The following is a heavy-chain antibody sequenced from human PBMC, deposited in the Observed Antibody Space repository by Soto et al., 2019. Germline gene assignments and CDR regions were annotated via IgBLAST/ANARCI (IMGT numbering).Heavy chain of an antibody. D-gene: IGHD2-15*01. CDR2: INAGNGNT. J-gene: IGHJ4*02. CDR1: GYTFTSYA. V-gene: IGHV1-3*01. CDR3: ASPGYCSGGSCYPGAFDY. Sequence: ASVKVSCKASGYTFTSYAMHWVRQAPGQRLEWMGWINAGNGNTKYSQKFQGRVTITRDTSASTAYMELSSLKSEDTALYYFASPGYCSGGSCYPGAFDYWGQGTLVTVSS.